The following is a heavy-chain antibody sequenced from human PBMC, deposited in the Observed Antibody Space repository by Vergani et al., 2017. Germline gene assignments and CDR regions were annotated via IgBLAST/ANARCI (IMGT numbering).Heavy chain of an antibody. Sequence: VQMVESGGRLVKPGGSLRLSCAASGFRFSSYGMNWVRQAPGKGLEGVAVIWYDGSNKYYADSVKGRFTISRDNSQNTVNLEMNSLRVDDTAVYYCANDLGGYNGISCSYYMDVWGKGTTVTV. CDR3: ANDLGGYNGISCSYYMDV. CDR1: GFRFSSYG. J-gene: IGHJ6*03. V-gene: IGHV3-33*06. D-gene: IGHD2-8*01. CDR2: IWYDGSNK.